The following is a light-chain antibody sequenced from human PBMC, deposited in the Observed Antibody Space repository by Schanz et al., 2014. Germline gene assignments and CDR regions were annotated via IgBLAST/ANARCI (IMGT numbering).Light chain of an antibody. V-gene: IGKV3D-20*02. Sequence: EIVLTQSPGTLFLSPGERATLSCRASQSVTSTYLAWYQQRPGQAPRLLIYAASSRATGIPDRFTGSGSGTDFTLTISGLEPEDFAVYYCQQRSNWPPKYTFGQGTKLEIK. J-gene: IGKJ2*01. CDR2: AAS. CDR3: QQRSNWPPKYT. CDR1: QSVTSTY.